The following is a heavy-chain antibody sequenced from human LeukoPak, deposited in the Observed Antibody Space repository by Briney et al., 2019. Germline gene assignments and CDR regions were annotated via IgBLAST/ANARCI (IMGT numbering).Heavy chain of an antibody. CDR1: GYTFTAYY. Sequence: GASVKVSCKASGYTFTAYYMHWVRQAPGQGLEWVGRINPNSGDTNYVHKFQGRVTMTRDTSISTAYMELSSLRSDDTAVYYCARDLDKSNWLNDCWGQGTLVTVSS. CDR2: INPNSGDT. CDR3: ARDLDKSNWLNDC. V-gene: IGHV1-2*06. J-gene: IGHJ4*02. D-gene: IGHD3-9*01.